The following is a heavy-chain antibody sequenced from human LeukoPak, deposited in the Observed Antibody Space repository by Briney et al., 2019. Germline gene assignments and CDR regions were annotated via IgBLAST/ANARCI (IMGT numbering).Heavy chain of an antibody. CDR2: ISSNGATT. V-gene: IGHV3-64D*06. D-gene: IGHD6-6*01. J-gene: IGHJ4*02. CDR3: VKDRSIAAPNNDFFDS. CDR1: GFTFNRFY. Sequence: GGSLRLSYSASGFTFNRFYLHWVRHARGKGLEFVSHISSNGATTYYADSVKGRFTISRDNSKNTLYLQMSSLRADDTAVYYCVKDRSIAAPNNDFFDSWGQGALVTVSS.